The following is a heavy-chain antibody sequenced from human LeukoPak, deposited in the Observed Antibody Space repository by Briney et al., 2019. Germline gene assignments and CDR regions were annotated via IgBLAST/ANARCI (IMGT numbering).Heavy chain of an antibody. CDR2: IYHGGSP. V-gene: IGHV4-30-2*01. Sequence: SETLSLTCAVSGGSISSGGYSWSWLRQPPGKGREWIVYIYHGGSPYSNPSLKSRFTISVDRSKDQFSLKLSSVTAADTAVYYCAGGTSTYYYDSSGYYILDYWGQGTLVTVSS. J-gene: IGHJ4*02. CDR3: AGGTSTYYYDSSGYYILDY. D-gene: IGHD3-22*01. CDR1: GGSISSGGYS.